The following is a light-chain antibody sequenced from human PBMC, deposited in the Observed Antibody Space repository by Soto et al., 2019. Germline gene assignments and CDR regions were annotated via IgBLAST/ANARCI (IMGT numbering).Light chain of an antibody. Sequence: DIVMTQSPDSLAVSLGERATINCKSSQSVLYSSNNKNYLAWYQQKPGQPPKLLIYWASTRESGVPDRFSGSGSGTEFTLTISSQQAEDVAGYYCQQYYSTPLTFGGGTKVEIK. CDR2: WAS. J-gene: IGKJ4*01. V-gene: IGKV4-1*01. CDR3: QQYYSTPLT. CDR1: QSVLYSSNNKNY.